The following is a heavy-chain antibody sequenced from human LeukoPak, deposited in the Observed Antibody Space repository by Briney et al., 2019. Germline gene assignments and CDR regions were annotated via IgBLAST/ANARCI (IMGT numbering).Heavy chain of an antibody. J-gene: IGHJ4*02. CDR3: ARGSRFTDY. V-gene: IGHV3-74*01. CDR1: GFTLGSYW. D-gene: IGHD3-10*01. CDR2: INSDGSAT. Sequence: GGSLRLSCAASGFTLGSYWVHWVRQVPGKGLVWVSRINSDGSATTYADSVKGRFAISRDNAKNTLYLQMNSLRDEDTAVYYCARGSRFTDYWGQGTLVTVSS.